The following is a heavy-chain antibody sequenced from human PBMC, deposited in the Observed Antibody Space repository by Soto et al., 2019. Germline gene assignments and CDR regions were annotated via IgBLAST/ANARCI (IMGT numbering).Heavy chain of an antibody. Sequence: ASVKVSCKASGGTFSSYAISWVRQAPGQGLEWMGGIIPIFGTANYAQKFQGRVTITADESTSTAYMELSSLRSEDTAMYYCAREGPYYYDSSGYYAIDYWGQGTLVTISS. V-gene: IGHV1-69*13. J-gene: IGHJ4*02. CDR1: GGTFSSYA. CDR3: AREGPYYYDSSGYYAIDY. D-gene: IGHD3-22*01. CDR2: IIPIFGTA.